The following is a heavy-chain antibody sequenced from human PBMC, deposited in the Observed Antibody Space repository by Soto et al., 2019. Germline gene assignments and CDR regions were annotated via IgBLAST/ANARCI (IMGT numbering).Heavy chain of an antibody. CDR1: GGSISSYY. CDR3: ARGRGVYYFDY. D-gene: IGHD3-3*01. CDR2: IYYSGTT. V-gene: IGHV4-59*01. J-gene: IGHJ4*02. Sequence: PSETLSLTCTVSGGSISSYYWSWIRQPPGKGLEWIGYIYYSGTTNYNPSLKSRVTISVDTSNNQFSLKLSSVTAADTAVYYCARGRGVYYFDYWGQGTLVTVSS.